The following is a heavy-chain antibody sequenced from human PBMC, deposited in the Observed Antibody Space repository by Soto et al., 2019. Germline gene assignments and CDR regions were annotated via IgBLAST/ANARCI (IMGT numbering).Heavy chain of an antibody. J-gene: IGHJ5*02. Sequence: SETLSLTCTVSGGSISSYYWSWIRQPPGKGLEWIGYIYYSGSTNYNPSLKSRVTISLDTSKNQFSLKLSSVTAADTAVYYCARAPSSYNWNWFDPWGQGSLVTVSS. CDR2: IYYSGST. V-gene: IGHV4-59*01. CDR1: GGSISSYY. D-gene: IGHD1-20*01. CDR3: ARAPSSYNWNWFDP.